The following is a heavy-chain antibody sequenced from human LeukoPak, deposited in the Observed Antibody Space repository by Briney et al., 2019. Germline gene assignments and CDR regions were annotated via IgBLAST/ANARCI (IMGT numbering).Heavy chain of an antibody. CDR1: GYTFTGYY. Sequence: ASVKVSCKASGYTFTGYYMHWVRQAPGQGLEWMGRINPNSGGTNYAQKFQGRVTMSRDTSISTAYMELSRLRSDDTAVYYCARGGAGYKNFDYWGQGTLVTVSS. CDR2: INPNSGGT. J-gene: IGHJ4*02. CDR3: ARGGAGYKNFDY. D-gene: IGHD5-24*01. V-gene: IGHV1-2*06.